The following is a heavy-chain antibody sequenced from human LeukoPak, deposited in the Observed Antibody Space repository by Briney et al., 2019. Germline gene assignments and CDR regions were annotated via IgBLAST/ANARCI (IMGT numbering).Heavy chain of an antibody. J-gene: IGHJ4*02. Sequence: GGSLRLSCAASGCTFDDYGMSWVRQAPGKGLEWVSGINWNGGSTGYADSVKGRFTISRDNAKNSLYLQMNSLRAEDTALYYCARDLCGGEEGDYWGQGTLVTVSS. D-gene: IGHD2-21*01. CDR2: INWNGGST. CDR1: GCTFDDYG. V-gene: IGHV3-20*04. CDR3: ARDLCGGEEGDY.